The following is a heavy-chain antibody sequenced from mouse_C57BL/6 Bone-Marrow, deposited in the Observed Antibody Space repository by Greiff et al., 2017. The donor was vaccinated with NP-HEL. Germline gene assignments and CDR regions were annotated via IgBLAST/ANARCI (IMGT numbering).Heavy chain of an antibody. CDR1: GYTFTSYW. D-gene: IGHD1-1*01. CDR3: ARPHYYGSTYWYFDV. V-gene: IGHV1-64*01. Sequence: QVQLKQPGAELVKPGASVKLSCKASGYTFTSYWMHWVKQRPGQGLEWIGMIHPNSGSTNYNEKFKSKATLTVDKSSSTAYMQLSSLTSEDSAVYYCARPHYYGSTYWYFDVWGTGTTVTVSS. CDR2: IHPNSGST. J-gene: IGHJ1*03.